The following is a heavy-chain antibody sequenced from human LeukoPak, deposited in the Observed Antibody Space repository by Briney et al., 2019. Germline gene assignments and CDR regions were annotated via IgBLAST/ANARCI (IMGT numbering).Heavy chain of an antibody. Sequence: GGSLRLSCAASGYTFSSYAMSWVRQARGKGLEWDSAISGSGGRTYYADSVNGRVTISRDNSKHTLYLQMNILRAEDTGVYYCAKDTGIAVAGPPLHWGQGTLVTVSS. D-gene: IGHD6-19*01. V-gene: IGHV3-23*01. CDR1: GYTFSSYA. CDR3: AKDTGIAVAGPPLH. CDR2: ISGSGGRT. J-gene: IGHJ4*02.